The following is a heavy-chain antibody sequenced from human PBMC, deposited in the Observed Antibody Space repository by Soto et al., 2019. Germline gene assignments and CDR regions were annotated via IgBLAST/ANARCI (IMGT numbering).Heavy chain of an antibody. Sequence: ETLSLTWAAYGGSFRGYYWRWTRQPPGKGLEWIGEINHTGSTNYNPSLKSRVTISVDTSKNQSSLKLSSVTAADTAVYYCARGPVTYYFDYWGQGTLVTVSS. CDR3: ARGPVTYYFDY. J-gene: IGHJ4*02. V-gene: IGHV4-34*01. CDR2: INHTGST. D-gene: IGHD2-21*02. CDR1: GGSFRGYY.